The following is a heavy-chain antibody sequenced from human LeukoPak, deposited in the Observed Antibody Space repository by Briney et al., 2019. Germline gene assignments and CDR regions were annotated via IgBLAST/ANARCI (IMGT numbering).Heavy chain of an antibody. J-gene: IGHJ4*02. V-gene: IGHV3-21*01. D-gene: IGHD2/OR15-2a*01. CDR1: GFTFSSYS. CDR2: ISSSSSYI. Sequence: AGGSLRLSCAASGFTFSSYSMNWVRQAPGKGPEWVSSISSSSSYIYYADSVKGRFTISRDNAKNSLYLQMNSLRAEDTAVYYCARDRISGEYYFDYWGQGTLVTVSS. CDR3: ARDRISGEYYFDY.